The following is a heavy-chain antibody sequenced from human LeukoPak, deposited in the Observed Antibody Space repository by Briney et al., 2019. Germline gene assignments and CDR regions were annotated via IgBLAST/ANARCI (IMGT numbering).Heavy chain of an antibody. Sequence: PSETLSLTCTVSGVSISSYYWSWIRQPPGKGLEWIGYISYSGSTNYNPSLKSRVTISVDTSKNQFSLKLRSMTAADTAVYYCARLRAGYNTFRFDYWGQGTLVTVSS. CDR3: ARLRAGYNTFRFDY. V-gene: IGHV4-59*08. D-gene: IGHD5-24*01. CDR1: GVSISSYY. J-gene: IGHJ4*02. CDR2: ISYSGST.